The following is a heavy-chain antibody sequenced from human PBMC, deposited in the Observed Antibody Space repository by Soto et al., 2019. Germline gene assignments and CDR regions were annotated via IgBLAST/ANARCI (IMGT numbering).Heavy chain of an antibody. CDR3: ARERPDGARLDP. J-gene: IGHJ5*02. Sequence: PSETLSLTCTVSGGSISSGDYYWSWIRQPPGKGLEWIGYIYYSGSTYYNPSLKSRVTISVDTSKNQFSLKLSSVTAADTAVYYCARERPDGARLDPWGHGTLVTVSS. D-gene: IGHD6-6*01. CDR2: IYYSGST. V-gene: IGHV4-30-4*01. CDR1: GGSISSGDYY.